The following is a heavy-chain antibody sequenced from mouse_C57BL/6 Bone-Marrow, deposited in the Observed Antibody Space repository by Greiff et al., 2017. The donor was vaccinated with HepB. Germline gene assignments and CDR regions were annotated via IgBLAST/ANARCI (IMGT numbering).Heavy chain of an antibody. V-gene: IGHV14-4*01. CDR2: IDPENGDT. CDR3: TSNGP. Sequence: EVKLVESGAELVRPGASVKLSCTASGFNIKDDYMHWVKQRPEQGLEWIGWIDPENGDTEYASKFQGKATITADTSSNTAYLPLSSLTSEDTAVYYCTSNGPWGQGTTLTVSS. J-gene: IGHJ2*01. D-gene: IGHD1-1*02. CDR1: GFNIKDDY.